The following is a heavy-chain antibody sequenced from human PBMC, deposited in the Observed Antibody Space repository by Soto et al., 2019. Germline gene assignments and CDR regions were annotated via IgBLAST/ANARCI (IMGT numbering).Heavy chain of an antibody. V-gene: IGHV1-8*02. CDR2: MNPNSGNT. D-gene: IGHD2-2*01. CDR1: GGTFSSYD. Sequence: ASVKVSCKASGGTFSSYDINWVRQATGQGLEWMGWMNPNSGNTGYAQKSQGRVTMTRNTSISTAYMELSSLRSEDTAVYYCARLGDIVVVPAARNDYYYYMDVWGKGTTVTVSS. CDR3: ARLGDIVVVPAARNDYYYYMDV. J-gene: IGHJ6*03.